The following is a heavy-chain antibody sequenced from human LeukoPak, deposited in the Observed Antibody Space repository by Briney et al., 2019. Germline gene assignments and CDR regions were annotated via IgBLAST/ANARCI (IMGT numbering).Heavy chain of an antibody. CDR2: ISAYNGDT. Sequence: ASVKVSYKASGYTFTIYGISWVRQAPGQGLEWMGWISAYNGDTNYAQKLQGRVTMTTDTSTSTAYMELRSLRSDDTAVYYCARDSPDIVVVPAAIPDYYYYGMDVWGQGTTVTVSS. CDR1: GYTFTIYG. V-gene: IGHV1-18*01. CDR3: ARDSPDIVVVPAAIPDYYYYGMDV. D-gene: IGHD2-2*02. J-gene: IGHJ6*02.